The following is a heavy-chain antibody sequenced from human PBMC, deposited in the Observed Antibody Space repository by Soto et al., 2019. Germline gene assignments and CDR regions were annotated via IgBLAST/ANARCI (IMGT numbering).Heavy chain of an antibody. D-gene: IGHD6-13*01. V-gene: IGHV1-58*01. CDR2: IVVGSGNT. CDR3: AAVFSSSWFPYYYGMDV. Sequence: ASVKVSCKASGFTFTSSAGQWVRQARGQRLEWIGWIVVGSGNTNYAQKFQERVTMTRDMSTSTAYMELSSLRSEDTAVYYCAAVFSSSWFPYYYGMDVWGQGTTVTVSS. CDR1: GFTFTSSA. J-gene: IGHJ6*02.